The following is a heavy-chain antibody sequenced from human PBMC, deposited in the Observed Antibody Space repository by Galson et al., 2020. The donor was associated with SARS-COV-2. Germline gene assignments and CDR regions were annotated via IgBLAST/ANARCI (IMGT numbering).Heavy chain of an antibody. V-gene: IGHV2-5*02. Sequence: SGPTLVKPTQTLTLTCTFSGFSFSTSGVAVAWIRQPPGKALEWLALIYWDDDKRYSPPLNSRLTITKDTSRNQVVLTMTNVDPEDTGTYYCARCDWASGLKYWGQGPLVTVSS. D-gene: IGHD2-15*01. J-gene: IGHJ4*02. CDR2: IYWDDDK. CDR3: ARCDWASGLKY. CDR1: GFSFSTSGVA.